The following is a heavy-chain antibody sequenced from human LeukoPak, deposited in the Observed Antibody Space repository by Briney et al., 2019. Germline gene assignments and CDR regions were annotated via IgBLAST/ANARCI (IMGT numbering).Heavy chain of an antibody. CDR2: IYDSGST. D-gene: IGHD6-6*01. J-gene: IGHJ3*02. CDR1: GGSISSGDYY. CDR3: ARHDADSSIAARPIVVAFDI. Sequence: PSETLSLTCTVSGGSISSGDYYWSWIRQPPGKGLEWIGYIYDSGSTFHYNPSLKSRVTISVDTSKNQFSLKLSSVTAADTAVYYCARHDADSSIAARPIVVAFDIWGQGTMVTVSS. V-gene: IGHV4-30-4*08.